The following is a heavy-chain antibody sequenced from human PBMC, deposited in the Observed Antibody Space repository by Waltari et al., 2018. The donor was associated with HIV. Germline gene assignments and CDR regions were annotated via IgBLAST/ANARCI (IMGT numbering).Heavy chain of an antibody. D-gene: IGHD6-19*01. CDR2: ISSSSTYI. V-gene: IGHV3-21*06. J-gene: IGHJ4*02. CDR1: GFTFSAYN. Sequence: EVQLVQSGGGLVKPGDSLRLSCAGSGFTFSAYNMNWVRQAPGKGLEWVSSISSSSTYIFYADSVKGRFTISKDDAKNSLYLQMNSLRVEDTAVYYCARERVNSVCPYWGQGTLVTVSS. CDR3: ARERVNSVCPY.